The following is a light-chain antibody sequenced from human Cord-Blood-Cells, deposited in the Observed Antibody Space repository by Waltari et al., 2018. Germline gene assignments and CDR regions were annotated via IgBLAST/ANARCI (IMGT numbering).Light chain of an antibody. Sequence: DIQMTQSPSSLSASVGDRVTITCRASQSISSYLNWYQQKPGKAPKLLIYAASSLQSGVPSSFSGSGSGTDYTLNISSLQPEDFATYYCQQSYSTPTFGQGTKVEIK. CDR1: QSISSY. J-gene: IGKJ1*01. V-gene: IGKV1-39*01. CDR3: QQSYSTPT. CDR2: AAS.